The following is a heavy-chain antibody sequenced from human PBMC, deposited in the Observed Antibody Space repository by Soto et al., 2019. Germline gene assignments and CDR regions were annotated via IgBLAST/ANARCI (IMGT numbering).Heavy chain of an antibody. CDR1: GGSISSGDYY. CDR3: ASAKLGLMVYAPYYFDY. D-gene: IGHD2-8*01. CDR2: IYYSGST. J-gene: IGHJ4*02. V-gene: IGHV4-30-4*01. Sequence: QVQLQESGPGLVKPSQTLSLTCTVSGGSISSGDYYWSWIRQPPGKGLEWIGYIYYSGSTYYNPSLKSRVTISVDTSKNQFSLKLSSVTAADTAVYYCASAKLGLMVYAPYYFDYWGQGTLVTVSS.